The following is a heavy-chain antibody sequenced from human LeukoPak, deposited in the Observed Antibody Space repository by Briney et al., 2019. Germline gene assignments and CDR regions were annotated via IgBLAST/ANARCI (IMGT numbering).Heavy chain of an antibody. CDR2: ISSSGSTI. V-gene: IGHV3-48*03. CDR1: GFTFSSYE. Sequence: PGGSLRLSCAASGFTFSSYEMNWVRQAPGKGLEWVSYISSSGSTIYYADSVKGRFTISRDNAKNSLYLQMNSLRAEDTAVYYCARETNAVNYYDSSGYYYEWGQGTLVTVSS. CDR3: ARETNAVNYYDSSGYYYE. D-gene: IGHD3-22*01. J-gene: IGHJ4*02.